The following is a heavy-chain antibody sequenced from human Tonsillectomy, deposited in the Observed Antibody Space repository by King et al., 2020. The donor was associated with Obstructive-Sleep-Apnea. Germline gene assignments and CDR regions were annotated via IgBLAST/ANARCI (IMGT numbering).Heavy chain of an antibody. J-gene: IGHJ6*02. CDR3: ARGLVLPAVYYYFGMDV. CDR2: IYYSGRT. Sequence: QLQESGPGLVKPSETLSLTCTVSGGSISDYFWSWIRQPPGKGLEWIGYIYYSGRTNYNPPLKSRVTISVDTSKNQFSLKVSSVTAADTAMYYCARGLVLPAVYYYFGMDVWGQGTTVTVSS. D-gene: IGHD2-2*01. CDR1: GGSISDYF. V-gene: IGHV4-59*01.